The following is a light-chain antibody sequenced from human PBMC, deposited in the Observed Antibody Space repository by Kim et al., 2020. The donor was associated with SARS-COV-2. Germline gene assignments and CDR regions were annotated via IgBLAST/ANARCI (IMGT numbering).Light chain of an antibody. CDR1: ETVYSY. V-gene: IGKV3-15*01. CDR3: QQYKNWPPYT. CDR2: GAS. J-gene: IGKJ2*01. Sequence: VSPGERATRSCRASETVYSYLAWYQQKPGQAPRLLIYGASTRSTGVPARFSGSGSGTEFTLTISSLQFEDFAVYFCQQYKNWPPYTFGQGTKLEI.